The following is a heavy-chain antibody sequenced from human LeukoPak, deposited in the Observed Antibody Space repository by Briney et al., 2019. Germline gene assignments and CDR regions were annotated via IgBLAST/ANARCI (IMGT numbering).Heavy chain of an antibody. CDR1: GYTFTGYY. V-gene: IGHV1-2*02. D-gene: IGHD3-22*01. CDR2: INPNSGGT. J-gene: IGHJ4*02. Sequence: GASVKVSCKASGYTFTGYYMHWVRQAPGQGLEWMGWINPNSGGTNYAQKFQGRVTMTRDTSISTAYMELSRLRSDDTAVYYCARVNQGNYYDSSGYYLRGFDYWGQGTLVTVSS. CDR3: ARVNQGNYYDSSGYYLRGFDY.